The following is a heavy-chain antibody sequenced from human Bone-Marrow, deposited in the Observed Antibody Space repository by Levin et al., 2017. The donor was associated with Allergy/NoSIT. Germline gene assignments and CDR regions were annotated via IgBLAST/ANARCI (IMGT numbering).Heavy chain of an antibody. V-gene: IGHV3-30*18. CDR2: ISYDGSNK. D-gene: IGHD3-22*01. CDR3: AKTYDSSGYH. CDR1: GFIFSGYG. Sequence: GESLKISCAASGFIFSGYGMHWVRQAPGKGLEWVAHISYDGSNKYYADSVKGRFTISRDNSKNTLYLQMNSLREEDTAVYYCAKTYDSSGYHWGQGTLVTVSS. J-gene: IGHJ5*02.